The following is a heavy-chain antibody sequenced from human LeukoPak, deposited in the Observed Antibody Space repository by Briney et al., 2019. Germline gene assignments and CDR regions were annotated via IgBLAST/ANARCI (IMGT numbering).Heavy chain of an antibody. V-gene: IGHV4-59*08. CDR2: IYYSGST. Sequence: SETLSLTCTVSGGSISSYYWSWIRQPPGKGLEWIGYIYYSGSTNYNPSLKSRVTISVDTSKNQFSLKLSSVTAADTAVYYCARQTESWELTYNWFDPWGQGTLVTVSS. CDR3: ARQTESWELTYNWFDP. CDR1: GGSISSYY. D-gene: IGHD1-26*01. J-gene: IGHJ5*02.